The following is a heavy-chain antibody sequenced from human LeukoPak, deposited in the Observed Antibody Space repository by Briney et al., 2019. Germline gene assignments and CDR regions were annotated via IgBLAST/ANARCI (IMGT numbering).Heavy chain of an antibody. J-gene: IGHJ6*02. CDR2: IYHSGST. CDR3: ARVVTYVGGYYYYYGMDV. CDR1: GYSISSGYY. Sequence: SETLSLTCTVSGYSISSGYYWGWIRQPPGKGLEWIGSIYHSGSTYYNPSLKSRVTISVDTSKNQFSLKLSSVTAADTAVYYCARVVTYVGGYYYYYGMDVWGQGTTVTVSS. V-gene: IGHV4-38-2*02. D-gene: IGHD3-10*02.